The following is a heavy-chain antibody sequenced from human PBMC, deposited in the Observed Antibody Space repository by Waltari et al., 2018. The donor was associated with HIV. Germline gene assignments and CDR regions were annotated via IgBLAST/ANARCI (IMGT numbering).Heavy chain of an antibody. Sequence: QVQLVQSGAEVKKPGASVKVSCKASGYTFTSYYMHWVRQAPGQGLEWMGIINPRGRTTSDAQKFQGRVTMTKDTSTSTVYMELSSLGCEDTAVYYCAREKSAPRYHIAAAGHNCFDPWGQGTLVTVSS. CDR1: GYTFTSYY. J-gene: IGHJ5*02. D-gene: IGHD6-13*01. V-gene: IGHV1-46*01. CDR3: AREKSAPRYHIAAAGHNCFDP. CDR2: INPRGRTT.